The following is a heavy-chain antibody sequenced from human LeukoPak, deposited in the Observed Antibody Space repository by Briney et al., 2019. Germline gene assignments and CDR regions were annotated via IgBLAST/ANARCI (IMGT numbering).Heavy chain of an antibody. J-gene: IGHJ4*02. CDR3: ARAYQPLGGLSLPDY. Sequence: ASVKVSCKASGYSFTTYAMNWLQQAPGQGLEWMGWINPNTGNPTYAPGFTGRFVFSLDTSVSTAYLQISGLKADDTAVYYCARAYQPLGGLSLPDYWGQGTLVSVSS. V-gene: IGHV7-4-1*02. D-gene: IGHD3-16*02. CDR1: GYSFTTYA. CDR2: INPNTGNP.